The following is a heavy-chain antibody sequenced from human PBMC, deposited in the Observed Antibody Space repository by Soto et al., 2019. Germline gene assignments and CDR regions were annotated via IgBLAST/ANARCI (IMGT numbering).Heavy chain of an antibody. J-gene: IGHJ4*02. CDR1: GFTFSTYA. CDR3: AKGRGDTTSWYLFDY. V-gene: IGHV3-23*01. CDR2: LSGAGDTT. Sequence: GSLRLSCAAPGFTFSTYAMTWVRQAPGKGLEWVSTLSGAGDTTYSADSVRGRFTISRDNSKNTLYLQMNSLRAEDTAVYFCAKGRGDTTSWYLFDYWGQGTLVTVSS. D-gene: IGHD6-13*01.